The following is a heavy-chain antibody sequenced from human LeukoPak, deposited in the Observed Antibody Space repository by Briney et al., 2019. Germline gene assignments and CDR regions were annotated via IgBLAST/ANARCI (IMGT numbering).Heavy chain of an antibody. Sequence: PSETLSLTCAVYGGSFSGYYWSWIRQPPGKGLEWIGEINHSGSTNYNPSLKSRVTISVDTSKNQFSLKLSSVTAADTAVYYCARRGGRFDYWGQGTLVTVSS. CDR1: GGSFSGYY. D-gene: IGHD3-16*01. V-gene: IGHV4-34*01. CDR3: ARRGGRFDY. CDR2: INHSGST. J-gene: IGHJ4*02.